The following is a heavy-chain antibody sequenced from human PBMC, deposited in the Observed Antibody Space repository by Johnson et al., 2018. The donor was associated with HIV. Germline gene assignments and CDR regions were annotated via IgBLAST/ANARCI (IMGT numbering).Heavy chain of an antibody. CDR2: IPYDGSNT. J-gene: IGHJ3*02. CDR1: GFTFSSFD. D-gene: IGHD3-9*01. CDR3: ASVYYDILTGYYYDALDI. Sequence: QVQLVESGGGVVQPGRSLRLSCAASGFTFSSFDMHWVRQAPGKGLEWAALIPYDGSNTYYADSVQGRFTIPRHNSKTTLYLQMNSLRAKDTAVYYCASVYYDILTGYYYDALDIWGRGTMVTVSS. V-gene: IGHV3-30-3*01.